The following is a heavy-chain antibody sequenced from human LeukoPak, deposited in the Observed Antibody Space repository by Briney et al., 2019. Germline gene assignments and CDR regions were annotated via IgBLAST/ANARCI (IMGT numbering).Heavy chain of an antibody. J-gene: IGHJ4*02. CDR2: ISYDGSNE. D-gene: IGHD3-10*01. V-gene: IGHV3-30-3*01. CDR1: GFTFSRSA. Sequence: GGSLRLSCAASGFTFSRSAMHWVRQAPGKGLEWVAVISYDGSNEYYADSVKGRFTISRDNSKNTLYLQMNSLRAEDTAVYYCARREGILLWFGESTLDYWGQGTLVTVSS. CDR3: ARREGILLWFGESTLDY.